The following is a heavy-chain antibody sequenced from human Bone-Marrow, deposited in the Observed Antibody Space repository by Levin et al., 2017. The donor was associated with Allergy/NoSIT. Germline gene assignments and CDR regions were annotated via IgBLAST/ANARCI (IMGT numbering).Heavy chain of an antibody. CDR1: GYTLTELS. V-gene: IGHV1-24*01. D-gene: IGHD6-19*01. Sequence: GESLKISCKVSGYTLTELSMHWVRQAPGKGLEWMGGFDPEDGETIYAQKFQGRVTMTEDTSTDTAYMELSSLRSEDTAVYYCATVGSDSSGWYGLGYYYYYMDVWGKGTTVTVSS. J-gene: IGHJ6*03. CDR2: FDPEDGET. CDR3: ATVGSDSSGWYGLGYYYYYMDV.